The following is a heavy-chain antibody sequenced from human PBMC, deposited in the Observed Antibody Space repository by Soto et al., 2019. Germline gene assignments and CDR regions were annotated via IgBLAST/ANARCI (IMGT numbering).Heavy chain of an antibody. J-gene: IGHJ6*03. V-gene: IGHV5-51*01. CDR3: ARRHYCSSTSCYLHYYYYMDV. D-gene: IGHD2-2*01. Sequence: GESLKISCKGSGYSFTSYWIGWVRQMPGKGLEWMGIIYPGDSDTRYSPSFQGQVTISADKSISTAYLQWSSLKASDTAMYYCARRHYCSSTSCYLHYYYYMDVWGKGTTVTVSS. CDR1: GYSFTSYW. CDR2: IYPGDSDT.